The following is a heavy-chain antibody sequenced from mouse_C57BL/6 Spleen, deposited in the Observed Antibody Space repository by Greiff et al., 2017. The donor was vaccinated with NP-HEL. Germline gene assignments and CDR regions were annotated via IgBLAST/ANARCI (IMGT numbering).Heavy chain of an antibody. V-gene: IGHV1-55*01. CDR1: GYTFTSYW. D-gene: IGHD2-1*01. J-gene: IGHJ2*01. CDR3: ARKGDYGNPFDY. CDR2: IYPGSGST. Sequence: QVQLQQPGAELVKPGASVKMSCKASGYTFTSYWITWVKQRPGQGLEWIGDIYPGSGSTNYNEKFKSKATLTVDTSSSTAYMQLSSLTSKDSAVYYCARKGDYGNPFDYWGQGTTLTVSS.